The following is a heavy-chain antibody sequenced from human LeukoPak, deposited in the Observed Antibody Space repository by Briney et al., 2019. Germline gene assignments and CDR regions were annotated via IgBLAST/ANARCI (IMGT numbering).Heavy chain of an antibody. CDR2: INSDGTST. V-gene: IGHV3-74*01. D-gene: IGHD1-26*01. CDR1: GFTFSRTW. J-gene: IGHJ4*02. Sequence: TGGSLRLSCGASGFTFSRTWMHWVRQAPGKGLVCVSRINSDGTSTVYADSVKGRFTISRDNAKNTVYLQMSGLGVDDTAVYYCARDNYYSIDYWGQGTLVTVSS. CDR3: ARDNYYSIDY.